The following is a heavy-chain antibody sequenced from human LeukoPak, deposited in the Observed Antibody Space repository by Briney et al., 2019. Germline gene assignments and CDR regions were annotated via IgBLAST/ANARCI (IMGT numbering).Heavy chain of an antibody. CDR3: AXXSMGLYSSSSGFDY. CDR2: INHSGST. CDR1: GGSFSGYY. J-gene: IGHJ4*02. V-gene: IGHV4-34*01. D-gene: IGHD6-6*01. Sequence: PSETLSLTCAVYGGSFSGYYWSWIRQPPGKGLEWIGEINHSGSTNYNPSLKSRVTISVDTSKNQFSLKLSSVTAADTAVYYCAXXSMGLYSSSSGFDYWGQGALVTVSS.